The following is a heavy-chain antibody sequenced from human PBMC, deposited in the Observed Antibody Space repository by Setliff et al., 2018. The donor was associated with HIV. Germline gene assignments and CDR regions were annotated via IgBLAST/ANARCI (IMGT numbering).Heavy chain of an antibody. CDR2: LLPVMGRP. Sequence: SVKVSCKASGGIFSTYAFVWVRQAPGQGLEWMGGLLPVMGRPYYAQRFNGRVTITADESTTTVYMQMRSLGSEDSAVYYCAINDRTYFYDSSGYYGNWFDPWGQGTLVTVSS. CDR3: AINDRTYFYDSSGYYGNWFDP. CDR1: GGIFSTYA. V-gene: IGHV1-69*13. J-gene: IGHJ5*02. D-gene: IGHD3-22*01.